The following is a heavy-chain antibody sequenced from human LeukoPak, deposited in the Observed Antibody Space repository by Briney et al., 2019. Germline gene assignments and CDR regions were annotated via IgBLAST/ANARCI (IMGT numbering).Heavy chain of an antibody. CDR1: GYTFTSYG. CDR3: ARDYGSGTAPPYFDY. CDR2: ISTYNGNT. Sequence: GASVKVSCKASGYTFTSYGISWVRQAPGQGLEWMGWISTYNGNTDYVQNLQGRVTMTTDTSTSTAYMELRSLRSDDTAVYYCARDYGSGTAPPYFDYWGQGTLVTVSS. D-gene: IGHD3-10*01. J-gene: IGHJ4*02. V-gene: IGHV1-18*01.